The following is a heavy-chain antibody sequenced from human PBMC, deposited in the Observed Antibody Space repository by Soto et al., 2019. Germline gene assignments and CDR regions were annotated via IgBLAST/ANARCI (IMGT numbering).Heavy chain of an antibody. D-gene: IGHD3-22*01. Sequence: GGSLSLSCAASGFTFSNAWMNWVRQAPGKGLEWVGRIKSKTDGGTTDYAAPVKGRFTISRDDSKNTLYLQMNSLKTEDTAVYYCTTDDYYDSSGYYLNDYWGQGTLVTVSS. V-gene: IGHV3-15*07. J-gene: IGHJ4*02. CDR1: GFTFSNAW. CDR3: TTDDYYDSSGYYLNDY. CDR2: IKSKTDGGTT.